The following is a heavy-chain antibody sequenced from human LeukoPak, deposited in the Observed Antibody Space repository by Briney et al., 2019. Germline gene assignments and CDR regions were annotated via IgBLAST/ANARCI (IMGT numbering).Heavy chain of an antibody. CDR3: ATDSPHNTIFGPN. CDR1: GFTFSDYY. Sequence: GGSLRLSCAASGFTFSDYYMSWIRQAPGKGLEWVSYITNSGNSIYYADSVKGRFTISRDNSKNTLYLQMNSLRAEDTAVYYCATDSPHNTIFGPNWGQGTLVTVSS. V-gene: IGHV3-11*01. CDR2: ITNSGNSI. D-gene: IGHD3-3*01. J-gene: IGHJ4*02.